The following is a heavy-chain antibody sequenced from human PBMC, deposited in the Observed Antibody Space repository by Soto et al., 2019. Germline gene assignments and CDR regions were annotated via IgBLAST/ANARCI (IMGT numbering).Heavy chain of an antibody. CDR3: ARDLKMVTTSYYHYFLDV. CDR1: GGSVRSGDYN. V-gene: IGHV4-30-4*01. Sequence: SETLSLTCTVSGGSVRSGDYNWSWIRQPPXKGLEWIGHIYYTGTTYYSPSLKSRVTISLDTSKNQISLKLSSVTAADTAVYYCARDLKMVTTSYYHYFLDVWGQGATVTVSS. CDR2: IYYTGTT. J-gene: IGHJ6*02. D-gene: IGHD4-17*01.